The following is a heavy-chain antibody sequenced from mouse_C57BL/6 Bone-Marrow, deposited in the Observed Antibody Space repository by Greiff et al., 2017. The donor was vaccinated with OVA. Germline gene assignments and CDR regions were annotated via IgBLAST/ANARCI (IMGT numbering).Heavy chain of an antibody. D-gene: IGHD1-1*01. CDR2: IDPSDSYT. V-gene: IGHV1-69*01. CDR1: GYTFTSYW. Sequence: VQLQQPGAELVMPGASVKLSCKASGYTFTSYWMHWVKQRPGQGLEWIGEIDPSDSYTNYNQKFKGKSTSTVDKSSSTAYMQLSSLTSEDSAVYYCARDTTVVTAMDYWGQGTSVTVSS. CDR3: ARDTTVVTAMDY. J-gene: IGHJ4*01.